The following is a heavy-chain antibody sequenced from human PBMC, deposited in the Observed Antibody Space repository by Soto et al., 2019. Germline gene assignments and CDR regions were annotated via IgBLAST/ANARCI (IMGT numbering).Heavy chain of an antibody. CDR2: VNPNTGGT. Sequence: ASVKVSCKASGYTFTGSYMHWVRQAPGQGLEWMGWVNPNTGGTNYAQKFQGRVTMTRDTSISTAYMELSRLSSDDTAVFYCARGGYSSSYPSDYWGQGTLVTVYS. J-gene: IGHJ4*02. D-gene: IGHD6-6*01. V-gene: IGHV1-2*02. CDR3: ARGGYSSSYPSDY. CDR1: GYTFTGSY.